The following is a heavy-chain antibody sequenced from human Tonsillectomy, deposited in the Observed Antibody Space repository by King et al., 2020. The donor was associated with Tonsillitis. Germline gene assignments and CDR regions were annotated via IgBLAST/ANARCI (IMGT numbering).Heavy chain of an antibody. Sequence: DVQLVESGAEVKKPGESLTISCKGSGYIFTTSWISWVRQMPGEGLEWMGRIDPSDSYTNYNPSFRGHVTISAYKSISTAYLQWSSLRASDTAIYYCARFPSGLIGTTGGYDCWGQGTLVTVSS. CDR3: ARFPSGLIGTTGGYDC. CDR1: GYIFTTSW. V-gene: IGHV5-10-1*03. J-gene: IGHJ4*02. CDR2: IDPSDSYT. D-gene: IGHD1-1*01.